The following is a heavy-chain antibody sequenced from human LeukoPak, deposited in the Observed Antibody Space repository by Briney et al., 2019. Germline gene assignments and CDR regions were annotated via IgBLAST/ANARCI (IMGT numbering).Heavy chain of an antibody. D-gene: IGHD2-2*01. CDR2: ISSSSSYI. CDR3: ARDRIVVVPAAHYFDY. Sequence: KPGGSLRLSCAASGFTFSSYSMNWVRQAPGKGLEWVSSISSSSSYIYYADSVKGRFTISRDNAKNSLYLQVNSLRAEDTAVYYCARDRIVVVPAAHYFDYWGQGTLVTVSS. CDR1: GFTFSSYS. J-gene: IGHJ4*02. V-gene: IGHV3-21*01.